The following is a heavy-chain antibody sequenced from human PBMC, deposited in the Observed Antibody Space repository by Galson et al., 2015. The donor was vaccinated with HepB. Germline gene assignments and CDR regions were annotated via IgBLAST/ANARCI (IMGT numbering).Heavy chain of an antibody. CDR3: SREMSGSYFY. CDR1: GFTVSSNY. J-gene: IGHJ4*02. V-gene: IGHV3-53*01. CDR2: IYSGGST. Sequence: SLRLSCAASGFTVSSNYMSWVRQAPGKGLEWVSVIYSGGSTYYADSVKGRFTISRDNSKNTLYLQMNSLRAEDTAVYYCSREMSGSYFYWGQGTLVTVSS. D-gene: IGHD3-10*01.